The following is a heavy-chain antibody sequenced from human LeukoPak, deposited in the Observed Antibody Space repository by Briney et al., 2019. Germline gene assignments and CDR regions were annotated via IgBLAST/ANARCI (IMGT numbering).Heavy chain of an antibody. J-gene: IGHJ4*02. CDR3: AAGDRNGWYFDY. CDR2: INWNGGST. V-gene: IGHV3-20*04. D-gene: IGHD6-19*01. CDR1: GFTFEDHG. Sequence: PGGSLRLSCAASGFTFEDHGMSWVRQVPGKGLEWVSGINWNGGSTGYADSVKGRFTISRDNAKNSLYLQMNSLRAEDTALYYCAAGDRNGWYFDYWGQGTLVTVPS.